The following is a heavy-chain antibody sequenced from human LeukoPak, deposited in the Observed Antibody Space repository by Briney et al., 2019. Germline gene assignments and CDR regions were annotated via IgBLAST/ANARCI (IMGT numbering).Heavy chain of an antibody. Sequence: GGSLRLSCAASGFTFSDYYMSWIRQAPGKGLEWVSYISSSGSTIYYADSVKGRFTISRDNAKSSLYLQMNSLRAEDTAVYYCARDYYGSYYYYYYMDVWGKGTTVTVSS. D-gene: IGHD3-10*01. CDR3: ARDYYGSYYYYYYMDV. V-gene: IGHV3-11*04. CDR1: GFTFSDYY. CDR2: ISSSGSTI. J-gene: IGHJ6*03.